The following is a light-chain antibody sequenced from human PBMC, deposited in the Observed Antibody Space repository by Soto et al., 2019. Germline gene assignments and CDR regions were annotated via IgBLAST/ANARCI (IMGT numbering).Light chain of an antibody. CDR1: SSDVGGYNY. CDR3: SSYTSSGTLV. CDR2: EVT. Sequence: QSALTQPASVSGSPGQSITISCTGTSSDVGGYNYVSWYQQHPDKAPKLMIYEVTNRPSGVSDRFSGSKSGNTASLIISGLQAEDEADYYCSSYTSSGTLVFGGGTKLTVL. V-gene: IGLV2-14*01. J-gene: IGLJ2*01.